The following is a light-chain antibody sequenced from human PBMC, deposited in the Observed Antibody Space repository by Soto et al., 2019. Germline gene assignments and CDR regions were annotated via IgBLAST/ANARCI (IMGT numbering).Light chain of an antibody. V-gene: IGLV3-1*01. J-gene: IGLJ1*01. Sequence: SYELTQPPSVSVSPGQTASITCSGDKLGDKYVCWYQQKPGQSPVLVIYQDTKRPSGIPERFSGSNSGNTATLTISGTQAMDGADYYCQAWGTSTYVFGTGTKLTVL. CDR3: QAWGTSTYV. CDR1: KLGDKY. CDR2: QDT.